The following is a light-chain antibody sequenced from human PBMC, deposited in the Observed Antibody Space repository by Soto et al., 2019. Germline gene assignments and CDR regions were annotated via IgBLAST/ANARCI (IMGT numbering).Light chain of an antibody. V-gene: IGKV1-13*02. CDR3: QQFNSYPIT. CDR2: DVS. J-gene: IGKJ5*01. CDR1: QDIRGA. Sequence: AIQLTQSPSSLSASVGDRVTIPCRASQDIRGALAWYQQKPGKAPKILIYDVSTLESGVPSMFSGSSSGTDFNLTISSLQPVDFATYYCQQFNSYPITFGQGTRLEI.